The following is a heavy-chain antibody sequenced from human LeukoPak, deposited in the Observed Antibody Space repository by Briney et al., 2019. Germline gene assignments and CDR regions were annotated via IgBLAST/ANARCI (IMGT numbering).Heavy chain of an antibody. J-gene: IGHJ6*02. CDR1: GFTFDDYA. V-gene: IGHV3-9*01. Sequence: GRSLRLSCAASGFTFDDYAMHWVRQAPGKGLEWVSGISWNSGSIGYADSVKGRFTISRDNAKNSLYLQMNSLRAEDTALYYCAKARAAAGTHYGMDVWGQGTTVTVSS. CDR2: ISWNSGSI. D-gene: IGHD6-13*01. CDR3: AKARAAAGTHYGMDV.